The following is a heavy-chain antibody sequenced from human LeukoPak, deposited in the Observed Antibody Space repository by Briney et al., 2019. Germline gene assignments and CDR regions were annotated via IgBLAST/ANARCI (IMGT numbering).Heavy chain of an antibody. J-gene: IGHJ4*02. Sequence: ASVKASCKASGYTFTSYAMHWVRQAPGQRLEWMGWINAGNGNTKYSQKFQGRVTITRDTSASTAYMELSSLRSEDTAVYYCARLDYYGSGSYYPLDYWGQGTLVTVSS. D-gene: IGHD3-10*01. CDR3: ARLDYYGSGSYYPLDY. V-gene: IGHV1-3*01. CDR1: GYTFTSYA. CDR2: INAGNGNT.